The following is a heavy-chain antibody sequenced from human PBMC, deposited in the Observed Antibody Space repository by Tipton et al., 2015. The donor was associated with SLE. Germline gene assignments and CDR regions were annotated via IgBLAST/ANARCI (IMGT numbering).Heavy chain of an antibody. CDR3: ARDSTSSNFDY. D-gene: IGHD2/OR15-2a*01. J-gene: IGHJ4*02. V-gene: IGHV3-33*08. CDR2: IWNDGSKK. CDR1: GFSFDRYA. Sequence: SLRLSCAASGFSFDRYAMNWVRQAPGKGLEWVAVIWNDGSKKYYEDSVKGRFTISRDDSKNTLYLQMNSMRVEDTAVYYCARDSTSSNFDYWGQGTLVTVSS.